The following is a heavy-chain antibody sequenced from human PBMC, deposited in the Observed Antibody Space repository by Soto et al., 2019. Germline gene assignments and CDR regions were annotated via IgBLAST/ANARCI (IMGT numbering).Heavy chain of an antibody. CDR1: GFTFSSYS. CDR3: AREMGQYFYYYYCSGSQAGYSCAMHV. CDR2: ISSSSSTI. Sequence: GGSLRLSWAASGFTFSSYSMNWVRQAPGKGLEWVSYISSSSSTIYYADSVKGRFTISRDNAKNSLYLQMNSLRDEDTAVYYCAREMGQYFYYYYCSGSQAGYSCAMHVWGQGTTVTVSS. J-gene: IGHJ6*02. V-gene: IGHV3-48*02. D-gene: IGHD3-10*01.